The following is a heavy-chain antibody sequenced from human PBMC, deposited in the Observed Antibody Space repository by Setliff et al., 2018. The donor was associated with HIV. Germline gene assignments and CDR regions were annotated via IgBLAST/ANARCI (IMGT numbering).Heavy chain of an antibody. CDR1: GFAFNSYG. D-gene: IGHD2-21*01. J-gene: IGHJ4*02. CDR3: VRDLARVIAH. Sequence: PGGSLRLSCAASGFAFNSYGMHWLRRAPGKGLEWVANIKQDGSEKYYVDSVKGRFTISRDNAKNSLYLQMNSLTAEDTALYYCVRDLARVIAHWGQGTLVTVSS. V-gene: IGHV3-7*01. CDR2: IKQDGSEK.